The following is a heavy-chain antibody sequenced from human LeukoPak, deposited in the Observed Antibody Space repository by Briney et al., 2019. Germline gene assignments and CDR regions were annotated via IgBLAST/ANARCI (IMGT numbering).Heavy chain of an antibody. V-gene: IGHV3-23*01. CDR3: AKTVSGSHSYQGGDY. CDR2: ISGSGGNT. Sequence: PSGGSLRLSCAASGFTFSSYAMSWVRQAPGKGLEWVSAISGSGGNTYHADSVKGRFTMSRDNSKNTLYLQMNSLRAEDTAVYFCAKTVSGSHSYQGGDYWGQGTLVTVST. D-gene: IGHD3-16*02. CDR1: GFTFSSYA. J-gene: IGHJ4*02.